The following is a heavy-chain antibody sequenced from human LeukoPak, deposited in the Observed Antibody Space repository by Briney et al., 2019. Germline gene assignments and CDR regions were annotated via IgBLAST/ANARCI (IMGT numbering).Heavy chain of an antibody. V-gene: IGHV3-7*01. Sequence: GGSLRLSCAASGFTFSNYWMTWVRQAPGKGLEWVAHINQDGSKVYYMDSVKARFAISRDNAKNSLSLQMNSLRAEDTAVYYCVRDGGVSGYDLLDYWGQGTLVTVSS. CDR3: VRDGGVSGYDLLDY. CDR1: GFTFSNYW. J-gene: IGHJ4*02. CDR2: INQDGSKV. D-gene: IGHD5-12*01.